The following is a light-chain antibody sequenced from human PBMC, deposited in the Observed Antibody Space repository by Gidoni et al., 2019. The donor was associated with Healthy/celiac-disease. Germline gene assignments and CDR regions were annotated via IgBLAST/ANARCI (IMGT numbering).Light chain of an antibody. J-gene: IGLJ1*01. V-gene: IGLV3-25*03. CDR2: KDS. Sequence: SSELTQPPSVSVSPGQTARITCSGDALPKQYAYWYQQKPGQAPVLLIYKDSERPSGSPERFSGSSSGTTVTLTISGVQAEDEADYYCRSADSSGTYVFGTGTKVTVL. CDR1: ALPKQY. CDR3: RSADSSGTYV.